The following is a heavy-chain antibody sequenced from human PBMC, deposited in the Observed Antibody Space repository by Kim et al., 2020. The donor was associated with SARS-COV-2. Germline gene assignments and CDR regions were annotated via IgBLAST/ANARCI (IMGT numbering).Heavy chain of an antibody. CDR3: SRDPHKGLAVVGYFQH. Sequence: GGSLRLSCAASGFTFSTDWMSWVRQAPGKGLEWVANIKPDGNEKYYVDSVRGRFTVSRDNAKNSLYLQMNSLRAEDTAVYYFSRDPHKGLAVVGYFQHWGQGTLVAVSS. V-gene: IGHV3-7*03. J-gene: IGHJ1*01. CDR2: IKPDGNEK. CDR1: GFTFSTDW. D-gene: IGHD6-19*01.